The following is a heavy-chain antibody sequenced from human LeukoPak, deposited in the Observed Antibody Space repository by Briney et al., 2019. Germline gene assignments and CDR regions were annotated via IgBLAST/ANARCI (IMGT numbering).Heavy chain of an antibody. J-gene: IGHJ2*01. CDR1: GGSFSGYY. D-gene: IGHD2-2*01. Sequence: PSETLSLTCAVYGGSFSGYYWSWIRQPPGKGLEWIGEINHSGSTNYNPSLKSRVTISVDTSKNQFSLKLSSVTAADTAVYYCARHWGIVVVHPFDLWGRGTLVTVSS. V-gene: IGHV4-34*01. CDR2: INHSGST. CDR3: ARHWGIVVVHPFDL.